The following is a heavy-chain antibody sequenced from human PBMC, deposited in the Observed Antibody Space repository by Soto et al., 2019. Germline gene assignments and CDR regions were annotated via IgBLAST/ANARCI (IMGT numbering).Heavy chain of an antibody. V-gene: IGHV1-69*13. CDR1: GGTFSSYA. CDR3: AREYSRSVVGAFDI. CDR2: IIPIFGTA. D-gene: IGHD6-13*01. Sequence: SVKVSCKASGGTFSSYAISWVRQAPGQGLEWMGGIIPIFGTANYAQKFQGRVTITADESTSTAYMELSSLRSEDTAVYYCAREYSRSVVGAFDIWGQGTMITVSS. J-gene: IGHJ3*02.